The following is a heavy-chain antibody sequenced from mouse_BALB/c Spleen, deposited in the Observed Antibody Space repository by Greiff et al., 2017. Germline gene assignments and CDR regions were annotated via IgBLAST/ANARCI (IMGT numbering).Heavy chain of an antibody. CDR1: GFNIKDTF. Sequence: EVQLQQSGAELVKPGASVKLSCTASGFNIKDTFMHWVKQRPEQGLEWIGRIDPANGNTKYDPKFQGKATITADTSSNTAYLQLSSLTSEDTAVYYCARDDGYYNAMDYGGQGTSVTVSS. J-gene: IGHJ4*01. CDR3: ARDDGYYNAMDY. CDR2: IDPANGNT. D-gene: IGHD2-3*01. V-gene: IGHV14-3*02.